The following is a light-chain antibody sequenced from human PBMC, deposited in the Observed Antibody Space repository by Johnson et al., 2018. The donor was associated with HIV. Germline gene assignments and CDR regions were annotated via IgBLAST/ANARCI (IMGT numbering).Light chain of an antibody. CDR3: GTWDPSLREGEV. V-gene: IGLV1-51*02. CDR1: SFNIGTNF. J-gene: IGLJ1*01. CDR2: ESN. Sequence: QSVLTQPPSVSAAPVQRVTISCSGSSFNIGTNFVSWYQQVPGTAPKLLICESNKRPSGIPNRFSGSKSGTHATLGITGLQTGGEADYYCGTWDPSLREGEVFGTATKVTVL.